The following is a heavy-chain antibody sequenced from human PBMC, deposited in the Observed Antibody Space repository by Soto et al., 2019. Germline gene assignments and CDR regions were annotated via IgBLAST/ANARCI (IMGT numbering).Heavy chain of an antibody. D-gene: IGHD2-8*02. Sequence: EVQLLESGGGLVQPGGSLRLSCEASGFTFSSYAMSWVRQAPGKGLEWVSAITGSGGTTFYADSVKGRFTISRDNSKNTLYLQMNSLRAEDTAVYYCAKELTGGQFNYWGKGTLVTVSS. V-gene: IGHV3-23*01. CDR3: AKELTGGQFNY. CDR1: GFTFSSYA. J-gene: IGHJ4*02. CDR2: ITGSGGTT.